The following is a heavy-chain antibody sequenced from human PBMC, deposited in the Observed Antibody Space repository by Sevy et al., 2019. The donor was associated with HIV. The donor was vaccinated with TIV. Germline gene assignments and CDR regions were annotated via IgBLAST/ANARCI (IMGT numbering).Heavy chain of an antibody. D-gene: IGHD1-26*01. CDR1: GGSITSLY. CDR3: AGENAWGWSYS. CDR2: IYYNGHI. V-gene: IGHV4-59*08. Sequence: SETLSLTCTVSGGSITSLYWNWIRQPPGKGLEWIANIYYNGHINYNPSLKSRVTLSLDTSKNQFSLGLSSVTAADTAMYYCAGENAWGWSYSSGQGTLVTVSS. J-gene: IGHJ4*02.